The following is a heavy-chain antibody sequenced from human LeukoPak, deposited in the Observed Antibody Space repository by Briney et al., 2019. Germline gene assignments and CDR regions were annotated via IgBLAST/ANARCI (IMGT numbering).Heavy chain of an antibody. Sequence: PGGSLRLSCAASGFTFSSYAMSWVRQAPGKGLEWVSAISGGGRSTYYADSVKGQFTISRDNSKNTLYLQMNSLRAEDTAVYYCAKDLYRMAVAGTPPYYFDYWGQGTLVTVSS. CDR1: GFTFSSYA. CDR3: AKDLYRMAVAGTPPYYFDY. CDR2: ISGGGRST. J-gene: IGHJ4*02. V-gene: IGHV3-23*01. D-gene: IGHD6-19*01.